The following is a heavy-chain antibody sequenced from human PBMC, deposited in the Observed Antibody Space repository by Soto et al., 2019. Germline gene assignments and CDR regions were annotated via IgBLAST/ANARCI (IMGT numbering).Heavy chain of an antibody. V-gene: IGHV3-21*01. CDR2: ISSSSYI. CDR3: ARSRDGYNYYYYYGMDV. J-gene: IGHJ6*02. Sequence: GGSLRLSCAASGFTFSSYSMNWVRQAPGKGLEWVSSISSSSYIYYADSVKGRFTISRDNAKNSLYLQMNSLRAEDTAVYYCARSRDGYNYYYYYGMDVWGQGTTVTVSS. CDR1: GFTFSSYS. D-gene: IGHD5-12*01.